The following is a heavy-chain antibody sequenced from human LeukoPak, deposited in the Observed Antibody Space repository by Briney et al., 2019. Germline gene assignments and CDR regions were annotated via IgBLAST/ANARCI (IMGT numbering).Heavy chain of an antibody. CDR3: AKDIEAGAAGFSFDY. CDR1: GFTFSSYA. V-gene: IGHV3-23*01. D-gene: IGHD2-15*01. CDR2: ISGSGGST. Sequence: TGGSLRLSCAASGFTFSSYAMSWVRQAPGKGLQWVSGISGSGGSTDYADSVKGRFTISRDNSKNSLSLQMNSLRTEDTALYYCAKDIEAGAAGFSFDYWGQGTLVAVSS. J-gene: IGHJ4*02.